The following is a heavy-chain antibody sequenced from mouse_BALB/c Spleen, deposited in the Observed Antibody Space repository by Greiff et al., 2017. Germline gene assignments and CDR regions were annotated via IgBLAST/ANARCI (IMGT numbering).Heavy chain of an antibody. V-gene: IGHV14-3*02. J-gene: IGHJ3*01. D-gene: IGHD1-1*01. Sequence: EVQLVESGAELVKPGASVKLSCTASGFNIKDTYMHWVKQRPEQGLEWIGRIDPANGNTKYDPKFQGKATITADTSSNTAYLQLSSLTSEDTAVYYCASITTVGPWFAYWGQGTLVTVSA. CDR2: IDPANGNT. CDR1: GFNIKDTY. CDR3: ASITTVGPWFAY.